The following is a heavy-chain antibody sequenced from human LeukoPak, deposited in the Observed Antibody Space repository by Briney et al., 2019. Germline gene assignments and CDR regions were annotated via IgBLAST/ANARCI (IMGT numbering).Heavy chain of an antibody. D-gene: IGHD3-16*02. J-gene: IGHJ4*02. V-gene: IGHV4-34*01. CDR1: GGSFSGYY. Sequence: SETLSLTCAVYGGSFSGYYWSWIRQPPGKGLEWIGEINHSGSTNYNPSLKSRVTISVDTSKNQFSLKLSSVTAADTAVYYCARGGATYYDYIWGSYRYDYWGQGTLVTVSS. CDR3: ARGGATYYDYIWGSYRYDY. CDR2: INHSGST.